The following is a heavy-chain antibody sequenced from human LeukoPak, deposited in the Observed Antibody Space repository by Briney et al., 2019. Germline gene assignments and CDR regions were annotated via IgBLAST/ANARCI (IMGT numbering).Heavy chain of an antibody. CDR3: ARDPSVNNAIGYNWFDH. Sequence: PGGSLRLSCAASGFTFSNYWIHWVRQAPGKGLVWVSRINSDGSSAVYADSVKGRFTISRDNAKNTLYLQMNNLGVEDTAVYFCARDPSVNNAIGYNWFDHWGQGALVTVSS. V-gene: IGHV3-74*01. CDR1: GFTFSNYW. CDR2: INSDGSSA. J-gene: IGHJ5*02. D-gene: IGHD2/OR15-2a*01.